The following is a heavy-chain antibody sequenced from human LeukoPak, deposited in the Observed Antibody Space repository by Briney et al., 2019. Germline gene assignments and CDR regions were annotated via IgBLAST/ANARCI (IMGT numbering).Heavy chain of an antibody. J-gene: IGHJ4*02. V-gene: IGHV3-7*05. CDR1: GFTFSSYL. CDR3: AREYYSDSSGSDY. D-gene: IGHD3-22*01. CDR2: INQDGSEK. Sequence: GGSLRLSCAASGFTFSSYLMSWVRQAPGKGLEWLANINQDGSEKYSVDSVKGRFTISRDNAKNSLYLQMNSPRAEDTAVYYCAREYYSDSSGSDYWGQGTLVTVSS.